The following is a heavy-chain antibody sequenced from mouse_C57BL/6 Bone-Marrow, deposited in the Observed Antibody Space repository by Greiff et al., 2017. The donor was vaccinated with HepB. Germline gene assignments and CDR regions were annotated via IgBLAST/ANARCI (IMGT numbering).Heavy chain of an antibody. J-gene: IGHJ1*03. Sequence: QVQLQQSGAELVRPGTSVKVSCKASGYAFTNYLIEWVKQRPGQGLEWIGVINPGSGDTNYNEKFKGKATLTADKSSSTAYMQLSSLTSEDSAVYFCARPTYDYPWYFDVWGTGTTVTVSS. D-gene: IGHD2-4*01. CDR1: GYAFTNYL. CDR3: ARPTYDYPWYFDV. CDR2: INPGSGDT. V-gene: IGHV1-54*01.